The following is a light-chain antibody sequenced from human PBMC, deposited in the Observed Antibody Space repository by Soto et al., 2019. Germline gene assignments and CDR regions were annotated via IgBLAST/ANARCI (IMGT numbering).Light chain of an antibody. CDR2: GAS. Sequence: EIVLTQSPGTLSLSPGERATLSCRASQSFSSSYLAWYQQKPGQAPRLLIYGASSRATGIPDRFSGSGSGTDFTLTISRLEPEDFAVYYCQQYGSSPPSFTFGPGTKVDIK. V-gene: IGKV3-20*01. CDR1: QSFSSSY. CDR3: QQYGSSPPSFT. J-gene: IGKJ3*01.